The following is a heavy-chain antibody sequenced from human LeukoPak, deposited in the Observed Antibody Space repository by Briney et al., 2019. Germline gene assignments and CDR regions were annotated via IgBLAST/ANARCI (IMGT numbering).Heavy chain of an antibody. J-gene: IGHJ4*02. CDR3: ARDRAVGCSGGSCYPIDY. CDR1: EFTFSRNA. CDR2: ISYDGSNK. D-gene: IGHD2-15*01. Sequence: GGSLRLSCAASEFTFSRNAMHWVRQAPGKGLEWAAVISYDGSNKYYADSVKGRFTISRDNSKDTLYLQMNSLRAEDTAVYYCARDRAVGCSGGSCYPIDYWGQGTLVTVSS. V-gene: IGHV3-30*04.